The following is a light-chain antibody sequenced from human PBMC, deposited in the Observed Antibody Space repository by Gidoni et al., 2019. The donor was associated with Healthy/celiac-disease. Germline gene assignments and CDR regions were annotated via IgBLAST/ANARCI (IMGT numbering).Light chain of an antibody. J-gene: IGKJ1*01. Sequence: EIVLTQSPATLSVSPGERATLPCRASQSVSSNLAWYQQQPGQAPRLLIYGASTSATGIPARCSGSGSGTEFTLTISSLQSEDVAVYYCQQYNNWPPWTFGQGTKVEIK. CDR3: QQYNNWPPWT. CDR2: GAS. CDR1: QSVSSN. V-gene: IGKV3-15*01.